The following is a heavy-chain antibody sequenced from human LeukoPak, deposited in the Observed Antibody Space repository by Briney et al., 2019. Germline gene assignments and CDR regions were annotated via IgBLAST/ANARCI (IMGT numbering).Heavy chain of an antibody. J-gene: IGHJ4*02. V-gene: IGHV3-33*01. CDR2: IWYDGSNK. Sequence: PGRSLRLSCAASGFTFSSYGVHWVRQAPGKGLEWVAVIWYDGSNKYYADSVEGRFTISRDNSKNTLYLQMNSLRAEDTAVYYCARDFRAGFGYFDYWGQGTLVTVSS. CDR3: ARDFRAGFGYFDY. CDR1: GFTFSSYG. D-gene: IGHD3-16*01.